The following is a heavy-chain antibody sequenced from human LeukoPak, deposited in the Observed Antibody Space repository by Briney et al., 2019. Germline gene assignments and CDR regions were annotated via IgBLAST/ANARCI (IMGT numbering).Heavy chain of an antibody. CDR3: AKVGAPAGRAAPFDY. J-gene: IGHJ4*02. V-gene: IGHV3-23*01. CDR2: ISGSGGST. Sequence: GGSLRLSCAASGFTFSSYAMSWVRQAPGKGLEWVSAISGSGGSTYYADSVKGRFTISRDNSKNTLYLQMNSLRAEDTAVYYCAKVGAPAGRAAPFDYWGQGTLVTVSS. D-gene: IGHD3-10*01. CDR1: GFTFSSYA.